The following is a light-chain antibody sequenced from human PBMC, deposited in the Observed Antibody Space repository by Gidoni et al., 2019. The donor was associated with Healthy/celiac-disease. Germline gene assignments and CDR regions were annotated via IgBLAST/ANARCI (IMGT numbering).Light chain of an antibody. CDR1: QSVSSSY. CDR3: QQYGSSPPYT. CDR2: GAS. Sequence: EIVLTQSPGTLSLSPGESATHSCRARQSVSSSYLAWYQQKPGQTPRLLIYGASSRATGIPARISGSGSGTDFTLTISRLEPEDFAVYYCQQYGSSPPYTYGQGTKLEIK. V-gene: IGKV3-20*01. J-gene: IGKJ2*01.